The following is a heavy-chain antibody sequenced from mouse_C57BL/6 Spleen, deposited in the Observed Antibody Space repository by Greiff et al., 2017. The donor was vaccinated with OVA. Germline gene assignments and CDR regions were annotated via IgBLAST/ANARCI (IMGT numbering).Heavy chain of an antibody. CDR2: INYDGSST. CDR3: ARDGYPSYWYFDV. CDR1: GFTFSDYY. J-gene: IGHJ1*03. D-gene: IGHD2-2*01. Sequence: EVKLVESEGGLVQPGSSMKLSCTASGFTFSDYYMAWVRQVPEKGLEWVANINYDGSSTYYLDSLKSRFIISRDNAKNILYLQMSSLKSEDTATYYCARDGYPSYWYFDVWGTGTTVTVSS. V-gene: IGHV5-16*01.